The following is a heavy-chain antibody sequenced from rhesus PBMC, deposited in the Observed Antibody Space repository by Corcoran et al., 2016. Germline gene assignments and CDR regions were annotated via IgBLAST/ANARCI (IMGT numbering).Heavy chain of an antibody. CDR3: ARDRVGTVTTKGYSEC. V-gene: IGHV4-65*01. CDR2: ISGSSGST. CDR1: GGSVSSSNW. Sequence: QVQLQESGPGLVKPSETLSLTCAVSGGSVSSSNWWSWIRTPPGKGLEWIGYISGSSGSTYYNPSLKSRSNLSTDTSKKQLHLKLSSVTAADTAVYYCARDRVGTVTTKGYSECWGQGALVTVSS. D-gene: IGHD4-23*01. J-gene: IGHJ1*01.